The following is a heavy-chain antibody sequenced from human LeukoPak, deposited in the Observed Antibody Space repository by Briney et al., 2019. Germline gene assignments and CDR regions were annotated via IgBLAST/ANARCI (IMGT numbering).Heavy chain of an antibody. CDR3: ARGQTGWFPYYFGY. J-gene: IGHJ4*02. CDR2: ISAYNGNT. D-gene: IGHD6-19*01. CDR1: GYTFTSYG. V-gene: IGHV1-18*01. Sequence: ASVKVSCKASGYTFTSYGISWVRQAPGQGLEWMGWISAYNGNTNYAQKLQGRVTMTTDTSTSTAYMELRSLRSDDTAVYYCARGQTGWFPYYFGYWGQGTLVTVSS.